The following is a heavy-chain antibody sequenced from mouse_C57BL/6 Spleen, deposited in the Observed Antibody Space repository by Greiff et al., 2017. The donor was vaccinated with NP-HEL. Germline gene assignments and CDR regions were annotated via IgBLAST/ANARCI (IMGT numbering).Heavy chain of an antibody. V-gene: IGHV1-85*01. CDR1: GYTFTSYD. D-gene: IGHD2-3*01. CDR2: IYPRDGST. Sequence: QVQLQQSGPELVKPGASVKLSCKASGYTFTSYDINWVKQRPGQGLAGIGWIYPRDGSTKYNEKFKGKATLTVDTSSSTAYMELHSLTSEDSAVYFCARGGYYDYYAMDYWGQGTSVTVSS. CDR3: ARGGYYDYYAMDY. J-gene: IGHJ4*01.